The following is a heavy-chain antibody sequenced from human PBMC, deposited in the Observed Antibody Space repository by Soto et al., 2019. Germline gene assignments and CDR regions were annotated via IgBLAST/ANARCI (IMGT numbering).Heavy chain of an antibody. CDR1: GGSISSGGYY. CDR3: ARLRHVTGASRIDP. D-gene: IGHD5-12*01. V-gene: IGHV4-31*03. J-gene: IGHJ5*02. Sequence: SETLSLTCTVSGGSISSGGYYWSWIRQLPGKGLGWIGYIYYSGSTSYNPSLKSRVTISVDTSKNQFSLKLSSMTAADTAVYYCARLRHVTGASRIDPWGQGTLVTVSS. CDR2: IYYSGST.